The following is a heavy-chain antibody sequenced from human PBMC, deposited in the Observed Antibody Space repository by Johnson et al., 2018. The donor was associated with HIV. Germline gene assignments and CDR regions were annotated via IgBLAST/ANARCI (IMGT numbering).Heavy chain of an antibody. D-gene: IGHD6-13*01. CDR3: ASARQQLVRVLDAFDI. Sequence: QLVESGGGVVQPGRSLRLSCAASGFIFSGFGLHWVRQAPGKGLEWVAVISYDGSNKYYADSVKGRFTISRDNSKNTLYLQMNSLRAEDTAVYYCASARQQLVRVLDAFDIWGQGTMVTVSS. V-gene: IGHV3-30*04. CDR2: ISYDGSNK. J-gene: IGHJ3*02. CDR1: GFIFSGFG.